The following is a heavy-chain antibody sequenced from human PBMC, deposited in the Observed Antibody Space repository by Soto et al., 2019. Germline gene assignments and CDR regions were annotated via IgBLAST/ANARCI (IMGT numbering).Heavy chain of an antibody. CDR1: GYTFATYD. J-gene: IGHJ5*01. Sequence: QVQLVQSGAEVKTPGASVKVSCKASGYTFATYDINWVRQAPGQGLEWMGCMNANIGNTGQAQKFEGRLTMTRDTALSIAHMELGSLRNEDTAVYYCARSDGYNFNWLDSWGQGTLVTVSA. CDR3: ARSDGYNFNWLDS. CDR2: MNANIGNT. V-gene: IGHV1-8*01. D-gene: IGHD2-21*01.